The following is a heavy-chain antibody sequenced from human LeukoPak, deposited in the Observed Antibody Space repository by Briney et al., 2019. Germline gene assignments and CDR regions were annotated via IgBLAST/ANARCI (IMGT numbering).Heavy chain of an antibody. CDR2: IYSGVGT. J-gene: IGHJ6*02. CDR3: VRAENGMDV. CDR1: GFIVSSRY. Sequence: QAGGSLRLSCAASGFIVSSRYMSWVRQAPGKGLEWVSAIYSGVGTNYADSVKGRFTISRDNSRNTLYLQMNSLRAEDTAVYYCVRAENGMDVWGRGTAVTVS. V-gene: IGHV3-53*01.